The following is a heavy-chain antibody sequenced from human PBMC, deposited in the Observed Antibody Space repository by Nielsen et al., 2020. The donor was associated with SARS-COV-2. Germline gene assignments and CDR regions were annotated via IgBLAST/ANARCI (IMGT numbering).Heavy chain of an antibody. V-gene: IGHV3-7*03. J-gene: IGHJ3*02. CDR1: GFTFSSYW. Sequence: GESLKISCAASGFTFSSYWMSWVRQAPGKGLEWVANIKQDGSEKYYVDSVKGRFTISRDNAKNSLYLQMNSLRAEDTALYYCATLTFGAFDIWGQGTMVTVSS. CDR2: IKQDGSEK. CDR3: ATLTFGAFDI. D-gene: IGHD3-16*01.